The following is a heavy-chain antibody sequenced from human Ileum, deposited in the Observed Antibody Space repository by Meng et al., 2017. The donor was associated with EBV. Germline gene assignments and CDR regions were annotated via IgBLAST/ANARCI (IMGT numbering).Heavy chain of an antibody. CDR3: ARGFYTYGSSCFDY. CDR2: INHSGST. Sequence: VQLTPWGAGLLNPSETLSLTCAVYGGSFSGYYWTWIRQPPGKGLEWIGEINHSGSTNYNPSLKSRVTISVDKNQFSLKLSSVTAADTAVYYCARGFYTYGSSCFDYWGQGTLVTVSS. CDR1: GGSFSGYY. D-gene: IGHD6-13*01. V-gene: IGHV4-34*01. J-gene: IGHJ4*02.